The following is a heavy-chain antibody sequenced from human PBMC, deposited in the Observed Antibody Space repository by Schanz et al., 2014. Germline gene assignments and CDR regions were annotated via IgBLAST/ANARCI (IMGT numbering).Heavy chain of an antibody. Sequence: QVHLVQSGAEVKRPGASVKVSCKASEYSFTSYSMHWVRQAPGQRLEWMGWINTCSGDTKYSQNFQGRVTITRDTSASTAYMEVSSLRSEDTAVYSCARGIGGYGANNYFDYWGQGTLVTVSS. V-gene: IGHV1-3*04. CDR1: EYSFTSYS. CDR3: ARGIGGYGANNYFDY. CDR2: INTCSGDT. D-gene: IGHD5-12*01. J-gene: IGHJ4*02.